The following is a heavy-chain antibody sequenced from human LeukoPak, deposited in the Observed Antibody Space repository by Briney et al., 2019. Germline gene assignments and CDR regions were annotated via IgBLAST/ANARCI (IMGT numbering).Heavy chain of an antibody. D-gene: IGHD5/OR15-5a*01. CDR3: TKGASLYVTGPDF. V-gene: IGHV3-23*01. CDR2: IIGSGDT. Sequence: GRSLRLSCTASGFTFGDYAMSWFRQAPGKGLEWVSRIIGSGDTNYADSVKGRFTISRDISMNTLYLQMNSLRAEDTAVYYCTKGASLYVTGPDFWGPGTLVIVSS. J-gene: IGHJ4*02. CDR1: GFTFGDYA.